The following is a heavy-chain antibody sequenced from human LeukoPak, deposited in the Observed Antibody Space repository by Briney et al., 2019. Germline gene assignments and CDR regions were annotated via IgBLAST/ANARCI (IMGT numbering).Heavy chain of an antibody. J-gene: IGHJ4*02. V-gene: IGHV4-59*01. D-gene: IGHD3-10*01. CDR2: IYYSGST. Sequence: PSETLSLTCTVSGGSISSYYWSWIRQSPGKGLEWIGYIYYSGSTNYNPSLKSRVTISVDTSKNQFSLKLSSVTAADTAVYYCARDYYGSGSFDWGQGTLVTVSS. CDR3: ARDYYGSGSFD. CDR1: GGSISSYY.